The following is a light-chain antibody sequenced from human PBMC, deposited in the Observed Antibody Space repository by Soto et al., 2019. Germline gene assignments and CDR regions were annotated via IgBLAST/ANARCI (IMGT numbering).Light chain of an antibody. CDR1: SSDVGGFNY. V-gene: IGLV2-14*03. Sequence: QSVLTQPASVSGSPGQSITISYTGTSSDVGGFNYVSWYQQHPGKAPKLMIYDVTNRPSGVSYRFSGSKSGNTASLTISGLQAEDEADYYFNSYTSSSTYVFGTGTKLTVL. CDR3: NSYTSSSTYV. J-gene: IGLJ1*01. CDR2: DVT.